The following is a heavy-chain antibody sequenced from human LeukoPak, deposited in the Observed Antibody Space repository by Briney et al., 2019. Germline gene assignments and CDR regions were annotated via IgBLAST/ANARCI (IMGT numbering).Heavy chain of an antibody. CDR1: RFTFSSYS. D-gene: IGHD6-6*01. V-gene: IGHV3-23*01. Sequence: GVLRFSCAASRFTFSSYSVNWVRQAPGKGLEWVSAISGSGGSTYYADSVKGRFTISRDNSKNTLYLQMNSLRAEDTAVYYCANTAAPPDYWGQGTLVTVSS. CDR3: ANTAAPPDY. CDR2: ISGSGGST. J-gene: IGHJ4*02.